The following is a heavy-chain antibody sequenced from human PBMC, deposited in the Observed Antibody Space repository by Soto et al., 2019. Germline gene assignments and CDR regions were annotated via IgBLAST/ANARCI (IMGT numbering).Heavy chain of an antibody. V-gene: IGHV3-23*01. D-gene: IGHD3-16*01. J-gene: IGHJ3*02. Sequence: PGGSLRLSCAASGFTFSSYAMSWVRQAPGKGLEWVSGVSGISGSGGSTYYADSVKGRFTISRDNSKNTLYLQMNSLRAEDTAVYYCAKDRRGGVSGDFDIWGQGTMVTGS. CDR3: AKDRRGGVSGDFDI. CDR2: ISGSGGST. CDR1: GFTFSSYA.